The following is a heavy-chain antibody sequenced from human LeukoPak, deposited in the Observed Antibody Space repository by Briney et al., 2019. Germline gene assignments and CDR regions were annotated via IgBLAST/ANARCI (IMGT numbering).Heavy chain of an antibody. D-gene: IGHD1-26*01. Sequence: GGSLRLSCAASGFTFSTYGITWVRQGPGKGLEWVANIRQDGGEAYYVDSVKGRFTISRDNAKASVYLQMNSLTADDTAVYYCVRGGTFRYSGTSGDYWGQGTLVTVSS. CDR2: IRQDGGEA. V-gene: IGHV3-7*03. J-gene: IGHJ4*02. CDR3: VRGGTFRYSGTSGDY. CDR1: GFTFSTYG.